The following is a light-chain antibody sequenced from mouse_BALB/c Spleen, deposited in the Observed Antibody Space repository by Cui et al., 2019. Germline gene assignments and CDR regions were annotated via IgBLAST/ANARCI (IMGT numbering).Light chain of an antibody. CDR1: SSVSY. CDR3: QQWNYPWT. V-gene: IGKV4-86*01. J-gene: IGKJ1*01. Sequence: ELVLTQSPAITAASLGQKGTITCRARSSVSYMDWYQQKLGTSPKPGMYERSKLASGVPARFRGRGSGTSYSFTISSMEAEDAAIYYCQQWNYPWTVGGGTKLEIK. CDR2: ERS.